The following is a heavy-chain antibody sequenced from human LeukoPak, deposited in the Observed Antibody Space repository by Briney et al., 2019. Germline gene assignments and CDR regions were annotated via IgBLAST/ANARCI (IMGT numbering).Heavy chain of an antibody. J-gene: IGHJ6*03. V-gene: IGHV6-1*01. D-gene: IGHD3-22*01. Sequence: SQTLSLTCAISGDSVSSNSAAWNWLRQSPSRGLEWLGRTYYRSKWYNDYAVSVKSRITINPDTSKNQFSLQLNSVTPEDTAVYYCAREGYYDSSGYYYGYYYYYYMDVWDKGTTVTVSS. CDR3: AREGYYDSSGYYYGYYYYYYMDV. CDR1: GDSVSSNSAA. CDR2: TYYRSKWYN.